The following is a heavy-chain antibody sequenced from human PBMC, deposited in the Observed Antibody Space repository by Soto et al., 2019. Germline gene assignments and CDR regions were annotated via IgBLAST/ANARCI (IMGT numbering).Heavy chain of an antibody. CDR3: ARLPVVVIALGYFDP. CDR2: VYYTGFT. V-gene: IGHV4-39*01. D-gene: IGHD2-21*01. Sequence: QLQLQESGPGLVKPSETLSLTCTVSGDSISSSYYWGWVRQPPGKGLECIGAVYYTGFTYYNPSLKSRLTIALDTXKNQFSXRLSXVXAADXAXXXCARLPVVVIALGYFDPWGPGTLVTVSS. J-gene: IGHJ5*02. CDR1: GDSISSSYY.